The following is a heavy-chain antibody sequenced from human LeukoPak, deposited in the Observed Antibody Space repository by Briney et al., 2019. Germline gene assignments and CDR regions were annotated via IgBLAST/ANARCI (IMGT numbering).Heavy chain of an antibody. D-gene: IGHD6-19*01. CDR2: ISYDGSNK. CDR3: ARDSSGDV. J-gene: IGHJ6*02. Sequence: GGSLRLSCAASGFTFSSYAMHWVRQAPGKGLEWVAVISYDGSNKYYADSVKGRFTISRDNAKNSLYLQMNSLRAEDTAVYYCARDSSGDVWGQGTTVTVSS. CDR1: GFTFSSYA. V-gene: IGHV3-30-3*01.